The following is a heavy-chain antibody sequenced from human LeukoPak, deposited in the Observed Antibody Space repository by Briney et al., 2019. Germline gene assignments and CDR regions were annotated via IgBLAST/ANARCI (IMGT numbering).Heavy chain of an antibody. Sequence: AGGSLRLSCAASGFTFSTYAMSWVRQAAGKGLEWVSLISGSGGGTYYADSVKGRFTISRDNSKNTLYLQMNSLRAEDTAVYYCARHALMVRGVIDYWGQGTLVTVSS. V-gene: IGHV3-23*01. J-gene: IGHJ4*02. CDR2: ISGSGGGT. CDR1: GFTFSTYA. D-gene: IGHD3-10*01. CDR3: ARHALMVRGVIDY.